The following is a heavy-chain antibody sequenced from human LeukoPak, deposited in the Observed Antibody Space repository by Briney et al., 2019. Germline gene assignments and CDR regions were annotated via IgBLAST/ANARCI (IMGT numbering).Heavy chain of an antibody. CDR3: ARDGHYYGSGSYNAFDI. Sequence: GASVKVSCKASGYTFTGYYMHWVRQAPGQGLEWMGWISPSSENTDFPQNFQGRITLTTDTSTSTAYMELRSLRSDDTAVYYCARDGHYYGSGSYNAFDIWGQGTMVTVSS. D-gene: IGHD3-10*01. J-gene: IGHJ3*02. V-gene: IGHV1-18*04. CDR1: GYTFTGYY. CDR2: ISPSSENT.